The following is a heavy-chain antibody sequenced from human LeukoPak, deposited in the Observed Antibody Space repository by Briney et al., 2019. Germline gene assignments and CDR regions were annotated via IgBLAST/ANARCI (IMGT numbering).Heavy chain of an antibody. CDR1: GGSISSYY. CDR2: IYTSGST. J-gene: IGHJ6*02. V-gene: IGHV4-4*07. CDR3: ARDPMVRGPNYYYYYGMDV. Sequence: SETLSLTCTVSGGSISSYYWSWIRQPAGKGLEWIGRIYTSGSTNYNPSLKSRVTMSVDTSKNQFSLKLSPVTAADTAVYYCARDPMVRGPNYYYYYGMDVWGQGTTVTVSS. D-gene: IGHD3-10*01.